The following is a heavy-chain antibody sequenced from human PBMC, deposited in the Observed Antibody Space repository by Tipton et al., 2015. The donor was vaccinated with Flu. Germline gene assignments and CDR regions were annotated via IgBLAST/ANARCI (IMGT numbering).Heavy chain of an antibody. D-gene: IGHD4-11*01. CDR2: IYFGGST. J-gene: IGHJ5*01. Sequence: TLSLTCTVSGGSISSSTDYWGWIRQPPGKGLEWVGTIYFGGSTYCNPSLRSRLTILVDRSKNQFSLKLSFVTAADTAVYYCARRDYSNYVSVPKNWFDSWGQGILVTVSS. V-gene: IGHV4-39*07. CDR3: ARRDYSNYVSVPKNWFDS. CDR1: GGSISSSTDY.